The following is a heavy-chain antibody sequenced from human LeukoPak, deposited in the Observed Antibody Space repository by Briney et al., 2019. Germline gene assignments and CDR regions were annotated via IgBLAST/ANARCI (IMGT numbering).Heavy chain of an antibody. CDR1: GFTFSIYG. CDR3: AKSFPAAGTFGDY. Sequence: GGSLRLSCAASGFTFSIYGMHWVRQAPGKGLEWVAVISYDGSNKYYADSVKGRFTISRDNSKNTLYLQMNSLRAEDTAVYYCAKSFPAAGTFGDYWGQGTLVTVSS. J-gene: IGHJ4*02. CDR2: ISYDGSNK. V-gene: IGHV3-30*18. D-gene: IGHD6-13*01.